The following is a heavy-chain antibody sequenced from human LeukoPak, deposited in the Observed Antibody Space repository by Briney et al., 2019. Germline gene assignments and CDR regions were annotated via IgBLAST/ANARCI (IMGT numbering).Heavy chain of an antibody. D-gene: IGHD3-9*01. Sequence: ASVKVSCTASGYTFTSYTINWVRQAPGQGLEWMGWINTNTVNPTYAQGFIGRFVFSLDTSVSTSYLQISSLRAEDTAVYYCARAGGYDILTGYYPGIYYYYMDVWGKGTTVTISS. CDR1: GYTFTSYT. J-gene: IGHJ6*03. CDR3: ARAGGYDILTGYYPGIYYYYMDV. CDR2: INTNTVNP. V-gene: IGHV7-4-1*02.